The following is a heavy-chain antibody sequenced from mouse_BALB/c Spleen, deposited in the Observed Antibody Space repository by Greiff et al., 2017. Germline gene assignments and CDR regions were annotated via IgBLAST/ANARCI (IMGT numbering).Heavy chain of an antibody. D-gene: IGHD2-1*01. J-gene: IGHJ3*01. V-gene: IGHV1-74*01. CDR2: IHPSDSDT. CDR3: ARVGGYGNYPAWFAY. CDR1: GYSFTSYW. Sequence: QVQLQQPGAELVRPGASVKLSCKASGYSFTSYWMNWVKQRPGQGLEWIGMIHPSDSDTRLNQKFKDKATLTVDKSSSTAYMQLSSPTSEDSAVYYCARVGGYGNYPAWFAYWGQGTLVTVSA.